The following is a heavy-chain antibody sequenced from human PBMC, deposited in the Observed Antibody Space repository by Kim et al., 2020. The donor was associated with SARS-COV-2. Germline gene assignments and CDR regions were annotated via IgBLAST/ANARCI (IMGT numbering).Heavy chain of an antibody. D-gene: IGHD5-12*01. J-gene: IGHJ6*02. V-gene: IGHV3-15*01. CDR3: TTDRRLRLRGHYYYYGMDV. CDR1: GFTFSNAW. Sequence: GGSLRLSCAASGFTFSNAWMSWVRQAPGKGLEWVGRIKSKTDGGTTDYAAPVKGRFTISRDDSKNTLYLQMNSLKTEDTAVYYCTTDRRLRLRGHYYYYGMDVWGQGTTVTVSS. CDR2: IKSKTDGGTT.